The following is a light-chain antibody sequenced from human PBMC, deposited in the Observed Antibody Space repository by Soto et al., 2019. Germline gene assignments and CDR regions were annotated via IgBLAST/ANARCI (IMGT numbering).Light chain of an antibody. CDR3: QQYSTFWT. CDR1: QSISSY. J-gene: IGKJ1*01. V-gene: IGKV1-39*01. CDR2: AAS. Sequence: IQVTQTPSSLSASEGDRVTITCRASQSISSYLNWYQQKPGKAPKLLIYAASSLQSGVPSRFSGGGSGTHFTLTISSLQPEDFATYYCQQYSTFWTFGQGTKVDI.